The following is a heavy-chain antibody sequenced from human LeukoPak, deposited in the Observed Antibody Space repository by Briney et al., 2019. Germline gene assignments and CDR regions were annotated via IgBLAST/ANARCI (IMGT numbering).Heavy chain of an antibody. CDR2: IYWDDDK. CDR3: VRYSSSFNWFDP. CDR1: GFSLSTSGVG. D-gene: IGHD6-6*01. J-gene: IGHJ5*02. V-gene: IGHV2-5*02. Sequence: SGPTLVNLTQTLTLTCTFSGFSLSTSGVGVGWIRQPPGKALEWLALIYWDDDKRYSPSLKSRLTITKDTSKNQVVLTMTNIDPVDTATYYCVRYSSSFNWFDPWGQGTLVTVSS.